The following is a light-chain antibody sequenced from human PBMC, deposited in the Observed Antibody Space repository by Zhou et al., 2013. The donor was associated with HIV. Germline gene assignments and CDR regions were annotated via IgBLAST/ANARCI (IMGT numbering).Light chain of an antibody. Sequence: DIQMTQSPSTLSASVGDRVTITCRASQSISSWLAWYQQKPGKAPNLLIYKASTLESGVPSRFSGSGSGTGFTLTISSLQPDDFGTYYCQQCNSYPYTFGQGTKLEIK. CDR1: QSISSW. CDR2: KAS. CDR3: QQCNSYPYT. J-gene: IGKJ2*01. V-gene: IGKV1-5*03.